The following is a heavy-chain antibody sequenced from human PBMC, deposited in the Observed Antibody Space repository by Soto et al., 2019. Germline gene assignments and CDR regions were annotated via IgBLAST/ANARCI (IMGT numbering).Heavy chain of an antibody. CDR3: AKDYYSNYPNWFDP. CDR1: GFTFSNYG. V-gene: IGHV3-30*18. D-gene: IGHD4-4*01. J-gene: IGHJ5*02. Sequence: GSLRLSCAASGFTFSNYGMHWVRQAPGKGLEWVAVISYDGSNKYYADSVKGRFTISRDNSKNTLYLQMNSLRAEDTAVYYCAKDYYSNYPNWFDPWGQGTLVTVS. CDR2: ISYDGSNK.